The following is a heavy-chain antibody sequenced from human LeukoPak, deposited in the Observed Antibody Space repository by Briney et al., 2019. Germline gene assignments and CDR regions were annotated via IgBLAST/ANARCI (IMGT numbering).Heavy chain of an antibody. D-gene: IGHD6-13*01. Sequence: PGGSLRLSCAASGFTLSSNYMSWVREAPGKRLEWVARIKQDGSEKYYVDSVKGRFTISRDNAKNSLYLQMNSLRAEDTAVYYCARESSNTWPPGAEYFEHWGQGTLVTVSS. CDR2: IKQDGSEK. V-gene: IGHV3-7*01. J-gene: IGHJ1*01. CDR3: ARESSNTWPPGAEYFEH. CDR1: GFTLSSNY.